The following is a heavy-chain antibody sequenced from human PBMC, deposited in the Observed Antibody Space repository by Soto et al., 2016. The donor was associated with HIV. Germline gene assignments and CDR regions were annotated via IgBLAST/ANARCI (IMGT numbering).Heavy chain of an antibody. J-gene: IGHJ4*02. V-gene: IGHV3-48*01. CDR1: GFTFSSYS. Sequence: EVQLVESGGGLVQPGGSLRLSCAASGFTFSSYSMNWVRQAPGKGLDWVSYISSSSSAIYYADSVKGRFTISRDNAKNSLYLQMNSLRAEDTAVYYCARGGQWAWGTTWGQGNPGHRLL. D-gene: IGHD3-16*01. CDR3: ARGGQWAWGTT. CDR2: ISSSSSAI.